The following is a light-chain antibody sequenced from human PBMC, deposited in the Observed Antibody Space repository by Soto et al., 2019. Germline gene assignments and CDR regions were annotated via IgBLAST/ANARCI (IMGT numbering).Light chain of an antibody. J-gene: IGKJ2*01. Sequence: DIPMTQSPSTLSASVGDRVTITCRASQSISRWLAWYHQKPGKAPKLLISDVSTLPSGVPSRFSGSGSGTEFTLTISSLQPDDFSTYCCQQYNFYPYTFGQGTKLEI. CDR3: QQYNFYPYT. CDR2: DVS. CDR1: QSISRW. V-gene: IGKV1-5*01.